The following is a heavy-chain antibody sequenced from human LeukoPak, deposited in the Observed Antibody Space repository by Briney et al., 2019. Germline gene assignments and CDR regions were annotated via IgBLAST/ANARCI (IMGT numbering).Heavy chain of an antibody. CDR1: GYTFTRYY. CDR2: INPSGGST. J-gene: IGHJ4*02. V-gene: IGHV1-46*01. Sequence: ASVKLSCNASGYTFTRYYMHCVRHPPGQGLEWRGIINPSGGSTSYAQKFQGRVTITRDTSTTTVHMELRTLRSEDGAVYYCARCLMGELTTFDYWGQGTLVTLSS. D-gene: IGHD1-26*01. CDR3: ARCLMGELTTFDY.